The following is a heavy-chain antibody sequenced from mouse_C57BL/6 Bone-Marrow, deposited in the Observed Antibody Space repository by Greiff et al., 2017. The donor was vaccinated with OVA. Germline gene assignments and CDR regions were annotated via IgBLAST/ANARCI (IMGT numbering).Heavy chain of an antibody. CDR1: GFTFSSYA. CDR3: ASRRWFAY. J-gene: IGHJ3*01. Sequence: EVKLVESGGGLVKPGGSLKLSCAASGFTFSSYALSWVRQTPEKRLEWVATISDGGSYTYYPDNVKGRFTISRDNAKNNLYLQMSHLKSEDTAMYYCASRRWFAYWGQGTLVTVSA. V-gene: IGHV5-4*03. CDR2: ISDGGSYT.